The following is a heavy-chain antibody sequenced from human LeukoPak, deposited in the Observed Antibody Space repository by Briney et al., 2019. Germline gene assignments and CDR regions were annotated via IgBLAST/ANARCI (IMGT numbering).Heavy chain of an antibody. D-gene: IGHD6-19*01. V-gene: IGHV4-61*01. J-gene: IGHJ4*02. CDR2: IYYSGST. CDR3: ARGPGYSSGNRDFDY. Sequence: SETLSLTCTVSGGSVSSGSYYWSWIRQPPGKGLEWIGYIYYSGSTNYNPSLKSRVTISVDTSKNQFSLKLSSVTAADTAVYYCARGPGYSSGNRDFDYWGQGTLVTVSS. CDR1: GGSVSSGSYY.